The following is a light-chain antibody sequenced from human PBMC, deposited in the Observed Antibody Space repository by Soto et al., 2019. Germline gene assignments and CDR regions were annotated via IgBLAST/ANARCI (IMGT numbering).Light chain of an antibody. CDR1: QSVSSSF. CDR3: HQYDSSPST. J-gene: IGKJ1*01. CDR2: ATS. Sequence: VLTQSPGTLSLSPGERATLSCRASQSVSSSFLAWYQQKPGQAPRLLIYATSSRATGIPDRFSGSGSGTGFTLTISRLEPEDFAVYYCHQYDSSPSTFGQGTKVDIK. V-gene: IGKV3-20*01.